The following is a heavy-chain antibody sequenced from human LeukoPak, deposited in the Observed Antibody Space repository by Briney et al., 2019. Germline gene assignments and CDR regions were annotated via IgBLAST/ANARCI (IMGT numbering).Heavy chain of an antibody. J-gene: IGHJ5*02. CDR2: IYYSGST. CDR3: AREKWGDFWSGYPNWFDP. CDR1: GGPISSYY. V-gene: IGHV4-59*12. D-gene: IGHD3-3*01. Sequence: SETLSLTCTVSGGPISSYYWSWIRQPPGKGLEWSGYIYYSGSTNYNPSIKNRVTISVDTSKNEFSMKLSSVTAADTAVYYCAREKWGDFWSGYPNWFDPWGQGTLVTVSS.